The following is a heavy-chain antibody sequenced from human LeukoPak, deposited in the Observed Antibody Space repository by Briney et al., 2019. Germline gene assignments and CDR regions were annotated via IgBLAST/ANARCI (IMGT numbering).Heavy chain of an antibody. CDR1: GYSISSGYY. V-gene: IGHV4-38-2*02. CDR2: IYHSGST. Sequence: DPSETLSLTCTVSGYSISSGYYWGWIRQPPGKGLEWIGSIYHSGSTYYNPSLKSRVTMSVDPSKNQFSLKLTSVTAADTAVYYCARGPTTVTRAFDYWGQGTLVTVSS. J-gene: IGHJ4*02. D-gene: IGHD4-17*01. CDR3: ARGPTTVTRAFDY.